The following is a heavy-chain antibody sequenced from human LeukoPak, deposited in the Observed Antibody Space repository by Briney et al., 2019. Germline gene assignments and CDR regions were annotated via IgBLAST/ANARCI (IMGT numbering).Heavy chain of an antibody. D-gene: IGHD2-21*01. V-gene: IGHV3-30*02. CDR2: IRYDGSNK. J-gene: IGHJ6*03. Sequence: GGSLRLSCAASGFTFSSYAMSWVRQAPGKGLEWVAFIRYDGSNKYYADSVKGRFTISRDNSKNTLYLQMNSLRAEDTAVYYCAKYSKAHYYYYYMDVWGKGTTVTISS. CDR3: AKYSKAHYYYYYMDV. CDR1: GFTFSSYA.